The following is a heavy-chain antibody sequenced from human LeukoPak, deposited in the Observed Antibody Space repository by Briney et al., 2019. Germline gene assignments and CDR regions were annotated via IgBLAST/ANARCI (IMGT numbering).Heavy chain of an antibody. V-gene: IGHV4-39*07. D-gene: IGHD3-22*01. J-gene: IGHJ5*02. CDR1: GGSISSSSYY. Sequence: SETLSLTCTVSGGSISSSSYYWGWIRQPPGKGLEWIGSIYYSGNKYYNASLKSRVTISVDTSKNQFSLKLSSVTAADTAVYYCARGEFRVVKFTRFDPWGQGTLVTVSS. CDR2: IYYSGNK. CDR3: ARGEFRVVKFTRFDP.